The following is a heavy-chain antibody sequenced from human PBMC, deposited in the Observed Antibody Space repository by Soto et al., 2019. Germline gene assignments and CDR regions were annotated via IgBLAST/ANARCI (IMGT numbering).Heavy chain of an antibody. V-gene: IGHV3-23*01. J-gene: IGHJ4*02. CDR1: AFTFSSSA. Sequence: EVQLLESGGGLVQPGGSLRLSCAASAFTFSSSAMTWVRQAPGKGLEWVSTISNSGDSTYYAHSVKGRFTISRDDSKNTVFLQMSGLRAEDTAMYYCVKGGWGTVVDYWGQGTLVTVSS. CDR3: VKGGWGTVVDY. D-gene: IGHD3-16*01. CDR2: ISNSGDST.